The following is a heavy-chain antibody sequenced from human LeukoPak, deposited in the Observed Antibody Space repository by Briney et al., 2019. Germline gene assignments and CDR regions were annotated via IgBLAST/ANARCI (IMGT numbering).Heavy chain of an antibody. J-gene: IGHJ4*02. V-gene: IGHV1-46*01. Sequence: GASVKVSCKASGYTFTSYYMHWMRQAPGQGPEWMEIINPRGGSTDYAQKFQGRITMTSDTSTSTVYMELNSLRSDDTAVYFCARVGSAAATADYWGQGTLVTVSS. CDR2: INPRGGST. D-gene: IGHD6-25*01. CDR3: ARVGSAAATADY. CDR1: GYTFTSYY.